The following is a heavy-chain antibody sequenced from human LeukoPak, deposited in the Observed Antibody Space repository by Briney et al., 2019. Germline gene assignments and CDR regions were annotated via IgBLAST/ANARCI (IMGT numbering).Heavy chain of an antibody. CDR2: VIPLYGTS. Sequence: ASVKVSCKASGGTVTNFAISWVRQAPGQGLEWVGGVIPLYGTSSYAQKLQGRVTITADDSTSTVYMELTSLRSEDTAVYYCARDQAARRNWNDGGDGFDPWGQGTLVTVSS. D-gene: IGHD1-1*01. CDR3: ARDQAARRNWNDGGDGFDP. CDR1: GGTVTNFA. V-gene: IGHV1-69*13. J-gene: IGHJ5*02.